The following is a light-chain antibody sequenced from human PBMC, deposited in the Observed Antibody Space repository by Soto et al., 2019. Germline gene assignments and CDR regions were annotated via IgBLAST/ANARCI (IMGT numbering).Light chain of an antibody. J-gene: IGLJ1*01. CDR3: CSYAGSSTFLYV. V-gene: IGLV2-23*03. Sequence: QSALTQPASVSGSPGQSITISCTGTSGDVGSYNLVSWYQQHPGKAPKLMIYEGSKRPSGVSNRFSGSKSGNTASLTISGLQAEDEADYYCCSYAGSSTFLYVFXTGTKLTVL. CDR2: EGS. CDR1: SGDVGSYNL.